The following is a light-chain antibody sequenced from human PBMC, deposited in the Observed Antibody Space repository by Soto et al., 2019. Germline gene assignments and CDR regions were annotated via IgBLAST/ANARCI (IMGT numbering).Light chain of an antibody. J-gene: IGKJ2*01. Sequence: EIVLTQSPATLSLSPGERATLSCRASQSVSSYLAWYQQKPGQAPRLLIYDASNRATGIPARFSVSGSGTDFPLTISSLGPEDFAVYYCQQRSNWPPYTFGQGTKLEIK. CDR1: QSVSSY. CDR3: QQRSNWPPYT. CDR2: DAS. V-gene: IGKV3-11*01.